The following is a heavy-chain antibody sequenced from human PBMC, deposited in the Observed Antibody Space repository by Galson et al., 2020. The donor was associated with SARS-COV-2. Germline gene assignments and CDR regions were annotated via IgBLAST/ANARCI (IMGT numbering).Heavy chain of an antibody. V-gene: IGHV3-21*01. CDR3: ARGIGGSYCFDY. CDR1: GFTFSSYS. D-gene: IGHD1-26*01. Sequence: GGSLRLSCAASGFTFSSYSMNWVRQAPGKGLEWVSSISSSSSYIDYADPVKGRFTISRDNAKNSLYLQMNSLRAEDTAVYYCARGIGGSYCFDYGGQGTLVTVSA. J-gene: IGHJ4*02. CDR2: ISSSSSYI.